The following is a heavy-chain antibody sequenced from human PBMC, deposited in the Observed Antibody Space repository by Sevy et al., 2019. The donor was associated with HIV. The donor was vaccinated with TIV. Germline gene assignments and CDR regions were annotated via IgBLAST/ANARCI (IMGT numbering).Heavy chain of an antibody. CDR1: GFTFSDYY. CDR3: ARDRLKYYYDSSGSGEGFQH. CDR2: ISSSGSTI. V-gene: IGHV3-11*01. Sequence: GGSLRLSCAASGFTFSDYYMSWIRQAPGKGLEWVSYISSSGSTIYYADSVKGRFTISRDNAKNSLYLQMNSLRAEDTALYYCARDRLKYYYDSSGSGEGFQHWGQGTLVTVSS. D-gene: IGHD3-22*01. J-gene: IGHJ1*01.